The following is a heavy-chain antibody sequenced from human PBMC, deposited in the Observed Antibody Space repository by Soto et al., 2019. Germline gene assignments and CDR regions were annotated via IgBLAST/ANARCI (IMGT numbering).Heavy chain of an antibody. CDR2: INHSGST. J-gene: IGHJ3*02. D-gene: IGHD3-10*01. CDR1: GGSFSGYY. Sequence: QVQLQQWGAGLLKPSETLSLTCAVYGGSFSGYYWSWIRQPPGKGLEWIGEINHSGSTNYNPSLKSRVTISVDTSKNQFSLKLSSVTAADTAVYYCARGRHVLLWFGVTGGAFDIWGQGTMVTVSS. V-gene: IGHV4-34*01. CDR3: ARGRHVLLWFGVTGGAFDI.